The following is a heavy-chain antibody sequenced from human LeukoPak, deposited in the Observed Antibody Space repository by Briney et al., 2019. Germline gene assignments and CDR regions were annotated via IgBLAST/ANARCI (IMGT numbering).Heavy chain of an antibody. CDR3: AREGDILTGSDAFDI. J-gene: IGHJ3*02. D-gene: IGHD3-9*01. CDR2: INPNSGGT. V-gene: IGHV1-2*02. CDR1: GYTFTGYY. Sequence: ASVKVSCKASGYTFTGYYMHWVRQAPGQGLEWMGWINPNSGGTNYAQKFQGRVTMTRDTSISTAYMELSSLRSEDTAVYYCAREGDILTGSDAFDIWGQGTMVTVSS.